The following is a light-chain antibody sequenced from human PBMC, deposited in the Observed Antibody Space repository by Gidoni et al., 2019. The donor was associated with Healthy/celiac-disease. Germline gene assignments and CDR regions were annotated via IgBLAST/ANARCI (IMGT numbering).Light chain of an antibody. J-gene: IGKJ2*01. CDR1: QSVSSSY. Sequence: ESVLTQSAGTLSLSPGETATLPCRASQSVSSSYLAWDQQKPGQAPRLLIYGASSRATGIPDRFSGSGSGTDFTLTISRLEPEDFAVYYCQQYGSSRYTFGQGTKLEIK. CDR3: QQYGSSRYT. CDR2: GAS. V-gene: IGKV3-20*01.